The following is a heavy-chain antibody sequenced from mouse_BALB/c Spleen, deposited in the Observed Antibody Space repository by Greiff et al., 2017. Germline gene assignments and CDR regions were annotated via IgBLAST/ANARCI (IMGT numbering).Heavy chain of an antibody. J-gene: IGHJ4*01. CDR1: GFTFSSYG. CDR2: INSNGGST. D-gene: IGHD2-1*01. CDR3: ARLYGNYGYYAMDY. V-gene: IGHV5-6-3*01. Sequence: EVQGVESGGGLVQPGGSLKLSCAASGFTFSSYGMSWVRQTPDKRLELVATINSNGGSTYYPDSVKGRFTISRDNAKNTLYLQMSSLKSEDTAMYYCARLYGNYGYYAMDYWGQGTSVTVSS.